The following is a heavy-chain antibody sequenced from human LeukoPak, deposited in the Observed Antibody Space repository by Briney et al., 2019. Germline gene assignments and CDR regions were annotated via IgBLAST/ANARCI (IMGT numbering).Heavy chain of an antibody. V-gene: IGHV3-7*04. CDR1: GFTFSSYA. CDR3: ARGAGYTSGWYGGDAADI. Sequence: AGGSLRLSCAASGFTFSSYAMSWVRQAPGKGLEWVANIKEDGSEKYYVESLKGRFTISRDNAKNSLYLQMNSLRVDDTAIYYCARGAGYTSGWYGGDAADIWGQGTMVTVSP. CDR2: IKEDGSEK. J-gene: IGHJ3*02. D-gene: IGHD6-19*01.